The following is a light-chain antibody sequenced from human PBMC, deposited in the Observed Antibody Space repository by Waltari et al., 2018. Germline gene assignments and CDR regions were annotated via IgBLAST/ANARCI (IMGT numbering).Light chain of an antibody. Sequence: DVQMTQSPSSLSASIADRVTITCRASQNIRTRLIWYQQKPGRAPKVLIYGVSNLQSGVPSRFSGTGSGTDFTLTISSPQPEDSATYYCQQSSHIPYTFGQGTKLEIK. V-gene: IGKV1-39*01. J-gene: IGKJ2*01. CDR1: QNIRTR. CDR2: GVS. CDR3: QQSSHIPYT.